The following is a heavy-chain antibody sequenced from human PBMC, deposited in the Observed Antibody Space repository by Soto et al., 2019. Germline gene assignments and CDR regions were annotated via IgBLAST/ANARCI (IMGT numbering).Heavy chain of an antibody. V-gene: IGHV3-23*01. CDR1: GFTFSDYY. CDR3: VLWPPYYFDY. J-gene: IGHJ4*02. CDR2: ISGSGGST. D-gene: IGHD3-10*01. Sequence: GSLRLSCAASGFTFSDYYMSWIRQAPGKGLEWVSYISGSGGSTYYADSVKGRFTISRDNSKNTLYLQMNSLRAEDTAVYYCVLWPPYYFDYWGQGTLVTVSS.